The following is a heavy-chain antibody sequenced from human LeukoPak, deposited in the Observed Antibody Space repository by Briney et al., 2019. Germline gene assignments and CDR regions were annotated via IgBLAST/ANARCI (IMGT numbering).Heavy chain of an antibody. CDR1: GYTFTSYD. CDR2: MNPNSGNT. D-gene: IGHD2-2*02. CDR3: ARAGYCSSTSCYTVD. V-gene: IGHV1-8*03. Sequence: GASVKVSCKASGYTFTSYDINWVRQATGQGLEWMGWMNPNSGNTGYAQKFQGRVTITRNTSISTAYMELGSLRSEDTAVYYCARAGYCSSTSCYTVDWGQGTLVTVSS. J-gene: IGHJ4*02.